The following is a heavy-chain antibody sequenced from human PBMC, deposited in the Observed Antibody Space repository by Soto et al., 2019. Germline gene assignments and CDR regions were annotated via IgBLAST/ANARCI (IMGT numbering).Heavy chain of an antibody. CDR3: ARRATSYSSSFHYGMDV. CDR2: IIPIFGTA. Sequence: ASVKVSCKASGGTFSSYAISWVRQAPGQGLEWMGGIIPIFGTANYAQKFQGRVTITADESTSTAYMELSSLRSEDTAVYYCARRATSYSSSFHYGMDVWGQGTTVTVSS. V-gene: IGHV1-69*13. D-gene: IGHD6-6*01. J-gene: IGHJ6*02. CDR1: GGTFSSYA.